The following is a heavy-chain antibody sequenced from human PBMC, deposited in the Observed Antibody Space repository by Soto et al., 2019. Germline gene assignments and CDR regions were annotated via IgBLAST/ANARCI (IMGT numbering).Heavy chain of an antibody. Sequence: AAVKVSGKASGYTFTMYGIHGVVQPALQRREWMGWINAANGDTKYSPKFQGRVTITRDTSASTAYMELSSLRSEDTAVYYCVRRHVSATGIDWFDPWGQGTLVTVSS. CDR3: VRRHVSATGIDWFDP. CDR2: INAANGDT. CDR1: GYTFTMYG. V-gene: IGHV1-3*01. J-gene: IGHJ5*02. D-gene: IGHD6-13*01.